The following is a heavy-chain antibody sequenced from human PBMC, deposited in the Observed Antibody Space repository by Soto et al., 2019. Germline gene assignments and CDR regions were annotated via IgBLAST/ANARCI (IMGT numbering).Heavy chain of an antibody. J-gene: IGHJ4*02. V-gene: IGHV4-34*01. CDR1: GGSFRGSY. Sequence: SSDSMYLSRAVYGGSFRGSYWSWIRQPPGKGLEWIGEINHSGSTNYNPSLKSRVTISVDTSKNQFSLKLSSVTAADTAVYYCARGGWVTIFGVVTRDFDYWGQGTLVTVSS. D-gene: IGHD3-3*01. CDR2: INHSGST. CDR3: ARGGWVTIFGVVTRDFDY.